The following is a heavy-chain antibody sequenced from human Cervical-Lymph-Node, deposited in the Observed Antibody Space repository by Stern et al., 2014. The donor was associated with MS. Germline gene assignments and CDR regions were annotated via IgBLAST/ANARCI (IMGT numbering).Heavy chain of an antibody. CDR2: VLPGDSDT. Sequence: EVQLVQSGAELKKPGESLKISCKASGYNFVKSWIGWVRQLPGKGLEWMGLVLPGDSDTKYSPSFEGHVAFSADKSINTAYLQWSSLEASDTAMYYCRTRTVAGSDFWGQGTLVTVSS. CDR1: GYNFVKSW. J-gene: IGHJ4*02. CDR3: RTRTVAGSDF. D-gene: IGHD6-19*01. V-gene: IGHV5-51*01.